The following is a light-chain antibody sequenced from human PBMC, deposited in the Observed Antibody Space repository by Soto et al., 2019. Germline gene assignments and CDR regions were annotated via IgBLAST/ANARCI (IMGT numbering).Light chain of an antibody. CDR3: SSYTLRNTLVL. CDR2: EVS. V-gene: IGLV2-14*01. J-gene: IGLJ3*02. Sequence: QSALTQPASVSGSPGQSITISCTGTSSDVGGYNFVSWYQQHPGKAPRLIIYEVSSRPSGVSYRFSGSKSANTASLTISGLQAEDEADYYCSSYTLRNTLVLFGGGTKVTVL. CDR1: SSDVGGYNF.